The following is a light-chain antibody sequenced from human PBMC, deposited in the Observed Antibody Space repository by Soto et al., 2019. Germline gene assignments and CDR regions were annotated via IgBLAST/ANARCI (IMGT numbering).Light chain of an antibody. V-gene: IGKV1-5*03. CDR2: KAS. CDR1: KSISSW. Sequence: DIQMTQSPSTLSASVGDRVTITCRASKSISSWLAWYQQKPGKAPKLLIYKASSLESGVPSRFSDSGSGTEITLPISRLQPDDFATYYCQQYNSYSWTFGQGTKVEIK. CDR3: QQYNSYSWT. J-gene: IGKJ1*01.